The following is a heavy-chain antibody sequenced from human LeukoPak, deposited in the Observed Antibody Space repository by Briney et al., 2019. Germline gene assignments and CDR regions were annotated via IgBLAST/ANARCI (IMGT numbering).Heavy chain of an antibody. CDR1: RFTFSSYA. V-gene: IGHV3-30*04. J-gene: IGHJ1*01. D-gene: IGHD6-19*01. CDR2: ISHDGTYE. Sequence: GGSLRLSCAASRFTFSSYAMHWVRRAPGKGPEWVAGISHDGTYEYQADSVKGRFTISRDNSKSTLYLQMNSLRVEDTAIYYCARDRITVPGMGAFQHWGQGTLVTVSS. CDR3: ARDRITVPGMGAFQH.